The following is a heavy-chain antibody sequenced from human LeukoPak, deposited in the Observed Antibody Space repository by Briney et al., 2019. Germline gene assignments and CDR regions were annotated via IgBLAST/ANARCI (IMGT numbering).Heavy chain of an antibody. CDR3: ARAPDGYNFDY. Sequence: SETLSLTCTVSGDSISSYYWSWIRQPPGKGLEWIGYIYYSGSTNYNPSLKSRVTISVDTSKNQFSLKLSSVTAADTAVYYCARAPDGYNFDYWGQGTLVTVSS. CDR2: IYYSGST. V-gene: IGHV4-59*01. D-gene: IGHD5-24*01. J-gene: IGHJ4*02. CDR1: GDSISSYY.